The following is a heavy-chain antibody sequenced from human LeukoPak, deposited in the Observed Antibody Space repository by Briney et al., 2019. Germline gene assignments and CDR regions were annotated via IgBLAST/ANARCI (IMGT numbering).Heavy chain of an antibody. Sequence: PGGSLRLSCAASGFTFSSYSMNWVRQAPGKGLEWVSYISSSSSTMYYADSVKGRFTISRDNAKNSLYLQMSSLRAEDTAVYYCARVYNSGWHFDYWGQGALVTVSS. D-gene: IGHD6-19*01. V-gene: IGHV3-48*01. CDR2: ISSSSSTM. CDR3: ARVYNSGWHFDY. CDR1: GFTFSSYS. J-gene: IGHJ4*02.